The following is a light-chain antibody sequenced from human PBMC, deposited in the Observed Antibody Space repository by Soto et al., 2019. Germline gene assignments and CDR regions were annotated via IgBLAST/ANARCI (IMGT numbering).Light chain of an antibody. V-gene: IGKV3-11*01. CDR2: DAS. Sequence: EIVLTQSPATLSLSPGERATLSCRASQSVSSYLAWYQQKPGQAPRLLIYDASNRATGIPARFSGSGSGTDFALTISSLEPEDFGVYSCQQRGRWAGSFGQGTKLEIK. J-gene: IGKJ2*03. CDR1: QSVSSY. CDR3: QQRGRWAGS.